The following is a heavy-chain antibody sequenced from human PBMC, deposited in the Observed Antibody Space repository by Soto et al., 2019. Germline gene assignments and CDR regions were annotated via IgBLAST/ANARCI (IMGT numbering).Heavy chain of an antibody. CDR3: TTSTGYFDWLKYMDV. D-gene: IGHD3-9*01. V-gene: IGHV3-15*01. Sequence: GGSLRLSCAASGFTFSNAWMSWVRQAPGKGLEWVGRIKSKTDGGTTDYAAPVKGRFTISRDDSKNTLYLQMNSLKTEDTAVYYCTTSTGYFDWLKYMDVWGKGTTVTVSS. J-gene: IGHJ6*03. CDR2: IKSKTDGGTT. CDR1: GFTFSNAW.